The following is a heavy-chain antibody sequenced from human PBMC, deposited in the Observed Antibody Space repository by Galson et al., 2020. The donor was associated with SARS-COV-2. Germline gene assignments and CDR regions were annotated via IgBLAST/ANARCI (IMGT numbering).Heavy chain of an antibody. Sequence: SVKVSCKASGFTFTSSAVQWVRQARGHRLEWIGGIVVGSGKTNSAQKFQERVTITRDMSTSTAYMELSSLRYEDTAVYYCAAFVARPVYWGQGTLVTVSS. CDR1: GFTFTSSA. D-gene: IGHD6-6*01. J-gene: IGHJ4*02. CDR2: IVVGSGKT. CDR3: AAFVARPVY. V-gene: IGHV1-58*01.